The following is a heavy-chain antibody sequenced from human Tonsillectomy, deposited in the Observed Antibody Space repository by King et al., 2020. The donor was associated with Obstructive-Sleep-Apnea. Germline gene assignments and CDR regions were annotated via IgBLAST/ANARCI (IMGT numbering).Heavy chain of an antibody. Sequence: VQLVESGGGLVKPGGSLRLSCAASGFTFSNAWMSWVRQAPGKGLEWVGRIKSKTDGGTTDYAAPVKGRFTISRDDSKNTLYLQMNSRKTEDTAVYYCTTTNIVVVPAKDAFDIWGQGTMVTVSS. CDR3: TTTNIVVVPAKDAFDI. V-gene: IGHV3-15*01. CDR1: GFTFSNAW. D-gene: IGHD2-2*01. J-gene: IGHJ3*02. CDR2: IKSKTDGGTT.